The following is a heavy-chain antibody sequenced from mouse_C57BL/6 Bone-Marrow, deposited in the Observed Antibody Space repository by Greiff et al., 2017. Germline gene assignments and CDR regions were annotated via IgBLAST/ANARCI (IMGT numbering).Heavy chain of an antibody. D-gene: IGHD6-2*01. V-gene: IGHV1-81*01. CDR1: GYTFTSYG. CDR2: IYPRSGNT. J-gene: IGHJ4*01. CDR3: ASSTYESLAMDY. Sequence: QVQLQQSGAELARPGASVKLSCKASGYTFTSYGISWVKQSTGQGLEWIGEIYPRSGNTYYNEKLKGKATLTDDKYSSTAYMGLRSLTSADSAVYFCASSTYESLAMDYWGQGTSVTVSS.